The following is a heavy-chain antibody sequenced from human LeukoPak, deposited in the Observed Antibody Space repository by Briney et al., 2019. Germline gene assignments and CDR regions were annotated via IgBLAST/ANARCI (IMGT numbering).Heavy chain of an antibody. CDR2: ITGGSSFT. V-gene: IGHV3-11*03. Sequence: GGSQTLFCAASGFTQSDYYKSWIRQAPGKGLECVSYITGGSSFTNYADSVKGRFTISRDNAKNSLYLQMNSLRAEDTAVYYCATMSVRSCYSILYWGHGALVTVSS. J-gene: IGHJ4*01. CDR1: GFTQSDYY. D-gene: IGHD2-15*01. CDR3: ATMSVRSCYSILY.